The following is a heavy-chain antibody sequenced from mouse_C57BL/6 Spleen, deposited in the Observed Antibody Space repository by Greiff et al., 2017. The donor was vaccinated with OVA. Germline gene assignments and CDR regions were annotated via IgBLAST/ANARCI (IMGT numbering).Heavy chain of an antibody. D-gene: IGHD2-3*01. CDR2: IYPGDGDT. V-gene: IGHV1-82*01. CDR3: ARSDGPRYFDV. CDR1: GYAFSSSW. Sequence: VQLQQSGPELVKPGASVKISCKASGYAFSSSWMHWVKQRPGKGLEWIGRIYPGDGDTNYNGKFKGKATLTADKSSSTAYMQLSSLTSEDSAVYFCARSDGPRYFDVWGTGTTVTVSS. J-gene: IGHJ1*03.